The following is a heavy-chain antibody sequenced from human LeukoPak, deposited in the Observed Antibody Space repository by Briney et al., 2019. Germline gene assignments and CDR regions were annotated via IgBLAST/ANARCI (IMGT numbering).Heavy chain of an antibody. CDR2: INHNGNVN. CDR3: ARGGGLDV. D-gene: IGHD5-12*01. J-gene: IGHJ6*02. Sequence: PGGSPSLSSAPSGFTFSSYWVNWPRPAPGQGLEWGARINHNGNVNYYVDSVKGRFTISRDNAKNSLYLQMSNLRAEDTAVYFCARGGGLDVWGQGATVTVSS. CDR1: GFTFSSYW. V-gene: IGHV3-7*03.